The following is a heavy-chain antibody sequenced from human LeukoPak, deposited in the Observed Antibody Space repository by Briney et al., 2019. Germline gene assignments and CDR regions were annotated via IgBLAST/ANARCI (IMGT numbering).Heavy chain of an antibody. CDR1: GDSVSSNSAA. V-gene: IGHV6-1*01. D-gene: IGHD3-22*01. CDR2: TYYRSKWYN. CDR3: AREAYYYDSSGPHDAFDI. Sequence: SQTLSLTCAISGDSVSSNSAAWNWIRQSPSRGLEWLGRTYYRSKWYNDYAVSVKSLMSINPDTSKNQFSLQLTSVPPEDTAVYYCAREAYYYDSSGPHDAFDIWGQGTMVTVSS. J-gene: IGHJ3*02.